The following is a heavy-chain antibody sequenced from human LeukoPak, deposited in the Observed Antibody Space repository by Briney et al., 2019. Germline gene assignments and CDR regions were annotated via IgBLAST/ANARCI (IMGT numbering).Heavy chain of an antibody. V-gene: IGHV3-53*01. Sequence: GGSLRLSCAASGFTVSSNYVSWVRQAPGKGLEWVSVIYSGGSTYYADSVKGRFTISRDNSKNTLYLQMNSLGAEDTAVYYCARGVGSGSRLRAGDYWGQGTLVTVSS. CDR3: ARGVGSGSRLRAGDY. CDR1: GFTVSSNY. CDR2: IYSGGST. D-gene: IGHD1-26*01. J-gene: IGHJ4*02.